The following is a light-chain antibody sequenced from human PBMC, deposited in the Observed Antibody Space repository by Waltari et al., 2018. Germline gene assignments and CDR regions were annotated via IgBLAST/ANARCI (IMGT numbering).Light chain of an antibody. CDR2: FGS. J-gene: IGKJ1*01. CDR3: MQALQTPWT. Sequence: DIVMTQSPLSLPVTPGEPASISCRSSQSLLHTNGYNLLDWYLQKPGQSPQLLIYFGSNRASGGPDRFSGSGSGRDFTLKISRVEAEDVGVYYCMQALQTPWTFGQGTKVEIK. V-gene: IGKV2-28*01. CDR1: QSLLHTNGYNL.